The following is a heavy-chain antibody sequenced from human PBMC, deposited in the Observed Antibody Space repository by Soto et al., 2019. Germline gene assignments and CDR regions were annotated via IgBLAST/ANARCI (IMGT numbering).Heavy chain of an antibody. CDR3: AHSRNSYGPWSYYYMDV. D-gene: IGHD5-18*01. V-gene: IGHV2-5*02. CDR2: IYWDDDK. CDR1: GFSLSTSGVG. Sequence: SGPTLVNPTQTLTLTCTFSGFSLSTSGVGVGWIRQPPGKALEWLALIYWDDDKRYSPSLKSRLTITKDTSKNKVVLTMTNMDPVDTATYYCAHSRNSYGPWSYYYMDVWGKGTTVTVSS. J-gene: IGHJ6*03.